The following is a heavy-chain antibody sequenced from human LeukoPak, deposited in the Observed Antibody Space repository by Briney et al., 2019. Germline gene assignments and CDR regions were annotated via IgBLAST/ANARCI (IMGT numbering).Heavy chain of an antibody. CDR1: GGSISSYY. J-gene: IGHJ5*02. CDR3: ARASSAYYDFRSGYPNWFDP. V-gene: IGHV4-59*01. CDR2: IYYSGST. Sequence: PSETLSLTCTVSGGSISSYYWSWIRQPPGKGLEWIGYIYYSGSTNYNPSLKSRVTVSVDTSKNQFSLKLSSVTAADTAVYYCARASSAYYDFRSGYPNWFDPWGQGTLVTVSS. D-gene: IGHD3-3*01.